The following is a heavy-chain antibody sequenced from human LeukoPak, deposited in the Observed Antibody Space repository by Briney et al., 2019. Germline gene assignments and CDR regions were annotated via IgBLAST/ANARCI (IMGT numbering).Heavy chain of an antibody. CDR2: ISGSGGST. CDR3: AKGSYYYDSADYFDY. CDR1: GFTFSSYA. V-gene: IGHV3-23*01. Sequence: GGSLRLSCAASGFTFSSYAMSWVRQAPGKGLEWVSGISGSGGSTYDADSVKGRVTISRDNSKNTLYLQMNSLRAEDTAVYHCAKGSYYYDSADYFDYWGQGTLVTVSS. J-gene: IGHJ4*02. D-gene: IGHD3-22*01.